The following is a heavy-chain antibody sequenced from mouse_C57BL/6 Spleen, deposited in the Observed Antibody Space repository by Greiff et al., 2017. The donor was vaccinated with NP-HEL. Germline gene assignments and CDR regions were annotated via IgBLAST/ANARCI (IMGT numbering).Heavy chain of an antibody. Sequence: VQLQQPGAELVMPGASVKLSCKASGYTFTSYWMHWVKQRPGQGPEWIGEIDPSDSYTNYNQKFKGKSTLTVDKSSSTAYMQLSSLTSEDSAVYYCASLYYGSSYGYFDVWGTGTTVTVSS. D-gene: IGHD1-1*01. J-gene: IGHJ1*03. CDR2: IDPSDSYT. V-gene: IGHV1-69*01. CDR3: ASLYYGSSYGYFDV. CDR1: GYTFTSYW.